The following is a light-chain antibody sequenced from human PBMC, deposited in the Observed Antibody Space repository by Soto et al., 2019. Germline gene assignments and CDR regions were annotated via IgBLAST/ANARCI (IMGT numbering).Light chain of an antibody. J-gene: IGKJ1*01. CDR2: GAS. V-gene: IGKV3-20*01. CDR1: QSVSSSY. CDR3: QQYGSSPGT. Sequence: EIVLTQSPGTLSLSPGESATHSCRASQSVSSSYLAWYQQKPGQAPRLLIYGASFRATGIPDRFSGSGSGTDFTLTISRLEPEDFAVYYCQQYGSSPGTFGQGTKVEIK.